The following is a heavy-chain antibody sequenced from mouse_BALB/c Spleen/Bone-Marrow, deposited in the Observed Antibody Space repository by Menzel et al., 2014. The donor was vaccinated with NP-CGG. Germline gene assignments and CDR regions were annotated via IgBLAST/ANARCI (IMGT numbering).Heavy chain of an antibody. Sequence: EVKLMESGPSLVKPSQTLSLPCSVTGDSITSGYWNWIRKFPGNKLEYMGYISYNGSTYYNPSLKSRISITRDTSKNLYYLQLNSVTTKNTATYYCARSGSSGYHYYAMDYWGQGTSATVSS. D-gene: IGHD3-1*01. CDR1: GDSITSGY. CDR2: ISYNGST. J-gene: IGHJ4*01. CDR3: ARSGSSGYHYYAMDY. V-gene: IGHV3-8*02.